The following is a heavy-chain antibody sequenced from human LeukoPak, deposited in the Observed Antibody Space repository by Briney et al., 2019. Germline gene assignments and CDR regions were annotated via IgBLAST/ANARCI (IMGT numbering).Heavy chain of an antibody. D-gene: IGHD3-22*01. J-gene: IGHJ4*02. Sequence: SVKVSCKASGFTFTSSAVQWVRQARGQRLEWIGWIVVGSGNTNYAQKFQERVTITRDMSTSTAYMELSSLRSEDTAVYYCAKVHSSGYYEHYDYWGQGTLVTVSS. CDR3: AKVHSSGYYEHYDY. CDR1: GFTFTSSA. CDR2: IVVGSGNT. V-gene: IGHV1-58*01.